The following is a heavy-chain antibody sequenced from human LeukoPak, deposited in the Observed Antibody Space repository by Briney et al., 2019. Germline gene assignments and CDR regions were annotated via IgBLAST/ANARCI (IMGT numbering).Heavy chain of an antibody. CDR3: ARVFSEDPGYSGYDYGY. V-gene: IGHV1-69*06. CDR1: GGTFSSYA. J-gene: IGHJ4*02. D-gene: IGHD5-12*01. Sequence: SVKVSCKASGGTFSSYAISWVRQAPGQGLEWMGRIIPIFGTANYAQKFQGRVTITADKSTSTAYVELSSLRSEDTAVYYCARVFSEDPGYSGYDYGYWGQGTLVTVSS. CDR2: IIPIFGTA.